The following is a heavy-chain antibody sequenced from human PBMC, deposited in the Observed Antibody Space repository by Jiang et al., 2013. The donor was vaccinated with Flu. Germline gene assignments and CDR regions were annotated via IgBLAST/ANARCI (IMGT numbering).Heavy chain of an antibody. CDR1: GGTFSSYA. D-gene: IGHD3-16*01. CDR3: AREINSIRGMYYYYYGMDV. J-gene: IGHJ6*02. V-gene: IGHV1-69*06. Sequence: SGGTFSSYAISWVRQAPGQGLEWMGGIIPIFGTANYAQKFQGRVTITADKSTSTAYMELSSLRSEDTAVYYCAREINSIRGMYYYYYGMDVWGQGTTVTVSS. CDR2: IIPIFGTA.